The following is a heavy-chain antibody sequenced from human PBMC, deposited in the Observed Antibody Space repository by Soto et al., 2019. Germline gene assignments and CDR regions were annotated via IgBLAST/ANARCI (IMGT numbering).Heavy chain of an antibody. V-gene: IGHV1-69*01. CDR3: ARDRYYHDISGYDPQFDS. CDR1: GDIFSSYS. Sequence: QVQLLHSAAEVTKTGSSVKVSCKTSGDIFSSYSVSWVRQAPGKGLEWMGAIIPTFNRANYAQKFQGRLTLTADASTSTIYMELTSLMSEDTAIYFCARDRYYHDISGYDPQFDSWGQGTLVTVSS. CDR2: IIPTFNRA. J-gene: IGHJ4*02. D-gene: IGHD3-22*01.